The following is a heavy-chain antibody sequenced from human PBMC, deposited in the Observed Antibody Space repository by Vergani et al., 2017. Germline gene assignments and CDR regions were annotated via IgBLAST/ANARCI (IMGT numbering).Heavy chain of an antibody. Sequence: DVQLVESGGGLVQPGRSLRLSCAASGFNFDDYVMHWVRQAPGKGLEWVSGISWNSGSIGYADSVKGRFTISRDNAKNSLYLQMNSLRAEDTALYYCAKDIFTVTPGYSFDIWGQGTMVTVSS. CDR2: ISWNSGSI. CDR1: GFNFDDYV. V-gene: IGHV3-9*01. J-gene: IGHJ3*02. CDR3: AKDIFTVTPGYSFDI. D-gene: IGHD4-17*01.